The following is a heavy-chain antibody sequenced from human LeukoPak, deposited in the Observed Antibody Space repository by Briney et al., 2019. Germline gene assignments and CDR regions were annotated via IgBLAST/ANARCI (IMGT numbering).Heavy chain of an antibody. CDR3: ARSSYGAGSKPYWVDY. CDR1: GGSISSSSYY. D-gene: IGHD3-10*01. CDR2: YSGST. V-gene: IGHV4-39*01. Sequence: SETLSLTCTVSGGSISSSSYYWAWIRQPPGKGLEYIGSYSGSTYYNPSLRSRVTISVDTSKKQFSLKLSSVTAADTAVYYCARSSYGAGSKPYWVDYWGQGTLVTVSS. J-gene: IGHJ4*02.